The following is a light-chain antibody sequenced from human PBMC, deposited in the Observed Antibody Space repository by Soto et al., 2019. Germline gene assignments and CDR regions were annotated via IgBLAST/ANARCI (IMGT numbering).Light chain of an antibody. CDR2: DVS. V-gene: IGKV3-11*01. J-gene: IGKJ4*01. Sequence: EIVLTQSPATLSLSPGERATLSCWASQSVSNSLAWYQQRPGQSPRLLIYDVSTRATGIPARFGGSGSGTDFTLSISRLEPEDFAVYYCQQYGVSPTFGGGTKVAIK. CDR1: QSVSNS. CDR3: QQYGVSPT.